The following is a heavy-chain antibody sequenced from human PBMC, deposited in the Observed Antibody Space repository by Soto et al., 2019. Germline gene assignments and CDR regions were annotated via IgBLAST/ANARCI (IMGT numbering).Heavy chain of an antibody. CDR2: INSDGSTT. CDR3: ARGGSLNWYFDP. Sequence: EVQLVESGGGLIQPGGSLRLSCAASGFTFSSYWMHWVRQAPGKGLVWVSRINSDGSTTSYADSVKGRFTISRDNAKNTLYLQMNSLRAEDTAVYYCARGGSLNWYFDPWGRGTLVAVSS. CDR1: GFTFSSYW. V-gene: IGHV3-74*01. D-gene: IGHD1-26*01. J-gene: IGHJ2*01.